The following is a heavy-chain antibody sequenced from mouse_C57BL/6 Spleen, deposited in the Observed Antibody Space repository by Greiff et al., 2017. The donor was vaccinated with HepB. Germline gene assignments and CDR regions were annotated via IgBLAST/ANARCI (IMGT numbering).Heavy chain of an antibody. V-gene: IGHV1-54*01. CDR2: INPGSGGT. CDR1: GYAFTNYL. CDR3: ARGGRDWYFDV. Sequence: VQLQQSGAELVRPGTSVKVSCKASGYAFTNYLIEWVKQRPGQGLEWIGVINPGSGGTNYNEKFKGKATLTADKSSSTAYMQLSSLTSEDSAVYFCARGGRDWYFDVWGTGTTVTVFS. J-gene: IGHJ1*03.